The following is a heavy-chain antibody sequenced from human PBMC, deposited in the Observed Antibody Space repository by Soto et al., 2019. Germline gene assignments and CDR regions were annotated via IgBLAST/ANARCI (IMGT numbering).Heavy chain of an antibody. V-gene: IGHV3-48*02. CDR3: ARGGLSGYYDSSGYYPFDY. J-gene: IGHJ4*02. CDR1: GFTFSSYS. Sequence: PGGSLRLSCAASGFTFSSYSMNWVRQAPGKGLEWVSYISSSSSTIYYADSVKGRFTISRDNAKNSLYLQMNSLRDEDTAVYYSARGGLSGYYDSSGYYPFDYWGQGTLVTVSS. CDR2: ISSSSSTI. D-gene: IGHD3-22*01.